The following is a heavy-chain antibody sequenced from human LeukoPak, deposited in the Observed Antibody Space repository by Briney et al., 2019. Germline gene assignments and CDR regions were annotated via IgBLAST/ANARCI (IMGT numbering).Heavy chain of an antibody. J-gene: IGHJ4*02. D-gene: IGHD1-26*01. Sequence: SQTLSLSCAISGDSVSGISTAWGWIRQSPSRGLEWLGRTYYKSKWYNDYAVSVKSRITINPDTSKNQFSLQLKSVTPEDTAVYYCARAPIVGATHIDYWGQGTLVTVSS. CDR2: TYYKSKWYN. CDR1: GDSVSGISTA. CDR3: ARAPIVGATHIDY. V-gene: IGHV6-1*01.